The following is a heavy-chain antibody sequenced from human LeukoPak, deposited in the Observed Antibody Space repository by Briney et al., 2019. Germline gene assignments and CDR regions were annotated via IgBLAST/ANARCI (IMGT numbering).Heavy chain of an antibody. Sequence: GGSLRLSCAASGFTASSNYMSWVRQAPGKGLEWVSVIYSGGSTYYADSVKGRFTISRDNSKNTLYLQMNSLRAEDTAVYYCAREETESGYNAYFDYWGQGTLVTVSS. J-gene: IGHJ4*02. CDR1: GFTASSNY. CDR3: AREETESGYNAYFDY. V-gene: IGHV3-66*01. CDR2: IYSGGST. D-gene: IGHD3-22*01.